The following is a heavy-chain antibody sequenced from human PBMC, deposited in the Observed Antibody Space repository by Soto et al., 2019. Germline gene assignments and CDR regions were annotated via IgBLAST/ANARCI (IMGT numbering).Heavy chain of an antibody. J-gene: IGHJ6*02. CDR3: VRDCSAAGCYSDYGMDV. D-gene: IGHD2-15*01. CDR1: GESISSYY. CDR2: IYISGST. Sequence: LSLTCTVSGESISSYYWSWIRQPAGKGLEWIGRIYISGSTDYNPSLKSRVSMSVDRSKNQFSLRLTSVTAADTAVYYCVRDCSAAGCYSDYGMDVWGQGTTVTVSS. V-gene: IGHV4-4*07.